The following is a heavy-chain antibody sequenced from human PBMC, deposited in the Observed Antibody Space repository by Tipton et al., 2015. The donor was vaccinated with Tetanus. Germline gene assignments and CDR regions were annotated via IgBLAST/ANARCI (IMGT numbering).Heavy chain of an antibody. CDR3: ARLGYDILTGYHYDY. V-gene: IGHV4-4*07. D-gene: IGHD3-9*01. J-gene: IGHJ4*02. Sequence: TLSLTCTVSGGSISSYYWTWIRQPAGKGLEWIGRLYTSGSANYNPSLKSRVTMSVDTSKNQFSLKLSSVTAADTAVYYCARLGYDILTGYHYDYWGQGTLVTVSS. CDR2: LYTSGSA. CDR1: GGSISSYY.